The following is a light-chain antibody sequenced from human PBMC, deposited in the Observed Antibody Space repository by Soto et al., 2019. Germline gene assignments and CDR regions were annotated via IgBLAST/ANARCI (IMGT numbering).Light chain of an antibody. CDR2: EVN. CDR3: SSYAGSNNVV. V-gene: IGLV2-8*01. J-gene: IGLJ2*01. CDR1: SSDVGGYNY. Sequence: QSALTQPPSASGSPGQSVTISCTGTSSDVGGYNYVSWFQQHPGKAPKLMIYEVNKRPSGVPDRFSGSKSGNTASLTVSGLQADDEADYYCSSYAGSNNVVFGGGTKVTVL.